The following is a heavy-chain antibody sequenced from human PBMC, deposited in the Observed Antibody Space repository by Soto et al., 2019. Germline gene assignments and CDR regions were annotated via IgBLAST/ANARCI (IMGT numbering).Heavy chain of an antibody. Sequence: SETLSLTCTVSGGSISSSSYYWGWIRQPPGKGLEWIGSIYYSGSTYYNPSLKSRVTISVDNSKSTVFLQMSSLRPEDTAIYYCVKDHGPYHLNFEYWGRGTLVTVSS. CDR2: IYYSGST. CDR1: GGSISSSSYY. J-gene: IGHJ4*02. CDR3: VKDHGPYHLNFEY. D-gene: IGHD2-2*01. V-gene: IGHV4-39*02.